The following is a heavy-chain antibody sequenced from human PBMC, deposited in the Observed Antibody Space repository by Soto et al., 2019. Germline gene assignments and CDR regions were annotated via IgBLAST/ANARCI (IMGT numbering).Heavy chain of an antibody. J-gene: IGHJ5*02. CDR2: IRGGSDYI. CDR1: GLTFGSHS. V-gene: IGHV3-21*01. D-gene: IGHD2-15*01. Sequence: EVQMEESGGGLVKPGGSLRLSCVASGLTFGSHSMYWVRQAPGKGLEWVSSIRGGSDYIFYADSVKGPFTISRNNAMNSLYMQMTSLRAEGTAVYYCGRAGIVVVGAASPPPDPWGQGTLVTVSS. CDR3: GRAGIVVVGAASPPPDP.